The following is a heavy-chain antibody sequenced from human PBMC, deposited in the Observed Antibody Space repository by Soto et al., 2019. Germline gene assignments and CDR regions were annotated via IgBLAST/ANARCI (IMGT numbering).Heavy chain of an antibody. CDR2: ISGSGGST. Sequence: EVQLLESGGGLVQPGGSLRLSCAASGFTFSSYAMNWVRQAPGKGLQWVSAISGSGGSTYYADSVKGRFTISRDNSKNTLYLQMNSLRAEDTAVYYCASRSSGWYFDYWGQGTLVTVSS. V-gene: IGHV3-23*01. CDR3: ASRSSGWYFDY. D-gene: IGHD6-19*01. CDR1: GFTFSSYA. J-gene: IGHJ4*02.